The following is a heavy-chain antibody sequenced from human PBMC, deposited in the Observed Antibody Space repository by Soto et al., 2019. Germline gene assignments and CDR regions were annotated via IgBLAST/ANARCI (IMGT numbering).Heavy chain of an antibody. Sequence: VQLVQSGAEVRKPGSSVKVSCKASGGTFSSYAFSWVRQAPGQGLEWMGGLVIILGTTNYAQKFQGRVSIDADESPSTAYMEMSSLRSEDTAVYYCASGYYDSSGYSIDHWGQGTQVTVSS. D-gene: IGHD3-22*01. CDR1: GGTFSSYA. J-gene: IGHJ4*02. V-gene: IGHV1-69*01. CDR3: ASGYYDSSGYSIDH. CDR2: LVIILGTT.